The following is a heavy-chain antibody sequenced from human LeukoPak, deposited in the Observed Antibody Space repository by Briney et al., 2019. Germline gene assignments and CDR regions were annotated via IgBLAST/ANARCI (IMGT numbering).Heavy chain of an antibody. CDR2: IYYTGTT. D-gene: IGHD3-16*01. CDR1: GGSISSGGYY. J-gene: IGHJ3*01. V-gene: IGHV4-61*08. Sequence: SETLSLTCTVSGGSISSGGYYWSWIRQPPGKGLEWIGYIYYTGTTDSNPSLKSRVTISLDTSKNQFSLNLSSVTAADTAVYYCARRWVYDKRAFDAWGQGTMVTVSS. CDR3: ARRWVYDKRAFDA.